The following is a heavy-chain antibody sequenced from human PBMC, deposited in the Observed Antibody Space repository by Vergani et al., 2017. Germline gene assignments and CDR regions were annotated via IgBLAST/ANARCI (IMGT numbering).Heavy chain of an antibody. CDR1: GFTFSSYA. V-gene: IGHV3-23*01. D-gene: IGHD2-15*01. CDR2: ISSSGGST. Sequence: EVQLLESGGGLVQPGGSLRLSCAASGFTFSSYAMSWVRQAPGKGLEWVSAISSSGGSTYYADSGKGRFTISRDNSKNTLYLQMNSLRAEDTAVYYCAKVVVAATVGYFDYWGQGTLVTVSS. J-gene: IGHJ4*02. CDR3: AKVVVAATVGYFDY.